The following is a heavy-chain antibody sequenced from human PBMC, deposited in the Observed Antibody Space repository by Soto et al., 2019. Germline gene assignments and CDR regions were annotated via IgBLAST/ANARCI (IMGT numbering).Heavy chain of an antibody. CDR1: GGTFSSYA. CDR2: VIPVFGLA. Sequence: SVKVSCKSSGGTFSSYAISWVRQAPGQGLEWMGGVIPVFGLATYAQKVQGRVTITADKSTNTAYMEVSSLRSEDTAVYYCARGKSYYGSGKGIYDYYSLDVCGQGTTVTVSS. CDR3: ARGKSYYGSGKGIYDYYSLDV. D-gene: IGHD3-10*01. V-gene: IGHV1-69*10. J-gene: IGHJ6*02.